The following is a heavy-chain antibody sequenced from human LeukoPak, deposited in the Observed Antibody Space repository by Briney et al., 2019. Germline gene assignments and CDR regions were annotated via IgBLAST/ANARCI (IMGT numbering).Heavy chain of an antibody. CDR3: AGRGLRITMIGDAFDI. J-gene: IGHJ3*02. CDR1: GGSISSYY. D-gene: IGHD3-22*01. Sequence: SETLSLTCTVSGGSISSYYWSWIRQPPGKGLEWIGYIYYSGSTNYNPSLKSRVTISVDTSKNQFSLKLSSVTAADTAVYYCAGRGLRITMIGDAFDIWGQGTMVTVSS. V-gene: IGHV4-59*08. CDR2: IYYSGST.